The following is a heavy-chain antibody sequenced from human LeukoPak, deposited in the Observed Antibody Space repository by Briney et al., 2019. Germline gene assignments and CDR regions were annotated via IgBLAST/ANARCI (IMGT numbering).Heavy chain of an antibody. CDR3: AKHYSYGTSGYCRGYLFDY. V-gene: IGHV3-23*01. D-gene: IGHD3-22*01. Sequence: PGASLRLSCAASGFTFSNYGMSWVRQAPGKGPEWVSRISGSGGETNYADSVKGRFTISRDNSKNTVFLQMNSLRTEDTAVYYCAKHYSYGTSGYCRGYLFDYWGQGTLVPVSS. CDR2: ISGSGGET. CDR1: GFTFSNYG. J-gene: IGHJ4*02.